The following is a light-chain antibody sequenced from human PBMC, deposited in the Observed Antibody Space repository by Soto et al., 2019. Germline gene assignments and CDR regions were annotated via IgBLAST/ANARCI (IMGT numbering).Light chain of an antibody. CDR1: SDDVGAYDY. V-gene: IGLV2-11*01. CDR3: ISYTGKSASYV. Sequence: QSVLTQPPSVSGSPGQSVTISCTGTSDDVGAYDYVSWYQQHPGKAPKRMIYAVTKRPSGVPDRFSGSKSGNTASLTISGLQAEDEADYYCISYTGKSASYVFGTGTKLTVL. J-gene: IGLJ1*01. CDR2: AVT.